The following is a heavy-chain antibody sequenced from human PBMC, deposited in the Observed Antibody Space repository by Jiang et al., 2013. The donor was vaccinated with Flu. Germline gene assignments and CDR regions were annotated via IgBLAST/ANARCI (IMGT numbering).Heavy chain of an antibody. CDR3: ARENYSSGWQVFDY. CDR1: GYTFTGYH. Sequence: VQLVESGAEVKKPGASVKVSCKASGYTFTGYHMHWVRQAPGEGLEWMGWINPNSGVTSYAQKVQGWVTMTRDTSISTVYMELTSLTSDDTAVYYCARENYSSGWQVFDYWGPEPWSPSPQ. D-gene: IGHD6-19*01. J-gene: IGHJ4*01. CDR2: INPNSGVT. V-gene: IGHV1-2*04.